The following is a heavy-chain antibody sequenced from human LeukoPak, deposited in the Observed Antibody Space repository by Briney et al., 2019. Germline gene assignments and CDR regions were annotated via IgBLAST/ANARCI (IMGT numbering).Heavy chain of an antibody. V-gene: IGHV1-2*02. D-gene: IGHD1-26*01. CDR3: ARDLGWELPNHYPVVLFDY. J-gene: IGHJ4*02. Sequence: ASVKVSCKASGYTFTGYYMHWVRQAPGQGLEWMGWINPNSGGTNYAQKFQGRVTMTRDTSISTAYMELSRLRSDDTAVYYCARDLGWELPNHYPVVLFDYWGQGTLVTVSS. CDR2: INPNSGGT. CDR1: GYTFTGYY.